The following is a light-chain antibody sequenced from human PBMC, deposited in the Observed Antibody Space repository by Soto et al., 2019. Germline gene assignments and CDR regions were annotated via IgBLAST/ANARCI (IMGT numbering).Light chain of an antibody. CDR2: KVS. V-gene: IGKV2-30*01. Sequence: DVVLTQSRLSLPVTLGQPASISCRASQSLVYCDGNTYLSWIQQRPGQSPRRLIHKVSNRDSGVPDRFSGSESGTDFTLRISGVEAEAVGVYFCMQVSHWPTTFGQGTRLEIK. CDR1: QSLVYCDGNTY. CDR3: MQVSHWPTT. J-gene: IGKJ5*01.